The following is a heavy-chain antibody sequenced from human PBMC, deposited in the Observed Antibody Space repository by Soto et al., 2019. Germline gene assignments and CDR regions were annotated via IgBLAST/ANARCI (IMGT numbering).Heavy chain of an antibody. CDR1: GYSFTSYW. V-gene: IGHV5-51*01. CDR2: IYPVDSDT. D-gene: IGHD3-3*01. Sequence: GESLKISCKGSGYSFTSYWIGWVRQMPGKGLEWMGIIYPVDSDTRYSPSFQGQVTISADKSISTAYLQWSSLKASDTAMYYCARLCSDFWSGYHYGMDVWGQGTTVTVS. CDR3: ARLCSDFWSGYHYGMDV. J-gene: IGHJ6*02.